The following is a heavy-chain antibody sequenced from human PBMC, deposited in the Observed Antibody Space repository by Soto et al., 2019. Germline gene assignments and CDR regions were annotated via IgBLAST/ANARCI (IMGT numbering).Heavy chain of an antibody. V-gene: IGHV1-69*12. Sequence: QVQLVQSGAEVKKPGSSVKVSCKASGGTFSSYAISWVRQAPGQGLEWMGGIIPIFGTANYAQKFQGRVTITADESTSTAYMELSSLRSEDTAVYYCARVFDGDDYGDSQTVDYWGQGTLVTVSS. D-gene: IGHD4-17*01. CDR3: ARVFDGDDYGDSQTVDY. J-gene: IGHJ4*02. CDR1: GGTFSSYA. CDR2: IIPIFGTA.